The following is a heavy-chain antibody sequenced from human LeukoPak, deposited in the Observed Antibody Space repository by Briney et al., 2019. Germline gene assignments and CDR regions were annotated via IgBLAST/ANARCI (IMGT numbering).Heavy chain of an antibody. CDR3: AKDGGLLWFGELPRTFYYMDV. D-gene: IGHD3-10*01. J-gene: IGHJ6*03. Sequence: GGSLRLSCAASGFSFSSYAMSWVRQAPGKGLEWVSAISGSGGSTYYADSVKGRFTISRDNSKNTLYLQMNSLRAEDTAVYYCAKDGGLLWFGELPRTFYYMDVWGKGTTVTVSS. CDR1: GFSFSSYA. V-gene: IGHV3-23*01. CDR2: ISGSGGST.